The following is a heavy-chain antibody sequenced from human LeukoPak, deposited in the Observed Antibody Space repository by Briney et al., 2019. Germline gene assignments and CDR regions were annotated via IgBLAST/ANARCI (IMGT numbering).Heavy chain of an antibody. V-gene: IGHV1-46*01. Sequence: ASVKVSCKASGYTFSDYYMHWVRQAPGQGLEWMGVINPSGGSTRYAQKFQGRVTMTRDMSTSAVDMELSSLRSEDTAVYYCARDRVIAAAGTEYYFDYWGQGTLVTVSS. D-gene: IGHD6-13*01. CDR3: ARDRVIAAAGTEYYFDY. CDR1: GYTFSDYY. CDR2: INPSGGST. J-gene: IGHJ4*02.